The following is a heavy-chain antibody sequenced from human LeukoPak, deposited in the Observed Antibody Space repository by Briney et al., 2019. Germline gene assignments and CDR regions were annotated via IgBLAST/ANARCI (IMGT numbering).Heavy chain of an antibody. CDR2: IIPIFGTA. CDR3: ARWGLEAYNWFDP. J-gene: IGHJ5*02. V-gene: IGHV1-69*01. D-gene: IGHD1-26*01. CDR1: GGTFSSYA. Sequence: GASVKVSCKASGGTFSSYAISWVRQAPGQGLEWMGGIIPIFGTANYAQKFQGRVTITADESTSTAYMELSSLRSEDTAVYYCARWGLEAYNWFDPWGQGTLVTVSS.